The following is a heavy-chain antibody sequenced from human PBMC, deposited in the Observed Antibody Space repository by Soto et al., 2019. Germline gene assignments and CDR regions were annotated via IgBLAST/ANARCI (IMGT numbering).Heavy chain of an antibody. J-gene: IGHJ4*02. D-gene: IGHD3-22*01. CDR1: GDSFTTYW. Sequence: EVQLVQSGAEVKKPGESLKISCKGSGDSFTTYWIAWVRQTPGKGLEWMGIIYPADSETRYSPSLQGQVTISADKYISTAYLQWSSLKASDTAMYYCARRGRSGYYYDSWGQGTLVTVSS. CDR3: ARRGRSGYYYDS. V-gene: IGHV5-51*01. CDR2: IYPADSET.